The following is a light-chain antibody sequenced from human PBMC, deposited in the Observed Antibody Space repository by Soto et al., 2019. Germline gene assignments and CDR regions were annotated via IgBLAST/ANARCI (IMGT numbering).Light chain of an antibody. V-gene: IGKV3-20*01. J-gene: IGKJ2*01. CDR3: QQYENSVMYT. Sequence: EIVLTQSPGTLCLSPGERATLSCRASQSVRSSFFAWYQQKPGQAPRLLIYDVSVRATGIPDRFSGSGSGTDFTLTINRLEPEDFAVYYCQQYENSVMYTFGQGTKLEIK. CDR1: QSVRSSF. CDR2: DVS.